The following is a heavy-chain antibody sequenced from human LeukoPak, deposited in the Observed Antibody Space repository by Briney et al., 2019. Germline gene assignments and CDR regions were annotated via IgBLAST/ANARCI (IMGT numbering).Heavy chain of an antibody. V-gene: IGHV3-66*01. D-gene: IGHD1-26*01. J-gene: IGHJ4*02. CDR3: AKDWNALGASYYFDY. Sequence: GGSLRLSCAASGFTVSSNYMSWVRQAPGKGLEWVSVIYSGGSTYYADSVKGRFTISRDNSKNTLYLQMNSLRAEDTAVYYCAKDWNALGASYYFDYWGQGTLVTVSS. CDR1: GFTVSSNY. CDR2: IYSGGST.